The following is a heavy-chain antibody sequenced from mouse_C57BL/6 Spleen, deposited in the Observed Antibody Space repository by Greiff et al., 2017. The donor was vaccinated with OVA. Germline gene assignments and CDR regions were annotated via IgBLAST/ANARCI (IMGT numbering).Heavy chain of an antibody. V-gene: IGHV10-3*01. J-gene: IGHJ3*01. D-gene: IGHD1-1*01. CDR2: IRSKSSNYAT. CDR3: VRDNYGSSYGWFAY. Sequence: EVKLLESGGGLVQPKGSLKLSCAASGFTFTTYAMHWVRQAPGKGLEWVARIRSKSSNYATYYADSVKDRFTISRDDSQSRLYLQMNNLKTEDTAMYYCVRDNYGSSYGWFAYWGQGTLVTVSA. CDR1: GFTFTTYA.